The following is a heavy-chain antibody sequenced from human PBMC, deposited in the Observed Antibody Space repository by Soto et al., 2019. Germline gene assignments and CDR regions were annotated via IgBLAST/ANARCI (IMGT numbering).Heavy chain of an antibody. CDR2: IWYDGSNK. CDR1: GFNFSSYG. CDR3: ARDVVRGYCSSTSCTGYYYYGMDV. Sequence: GGSQSHSYAASGFNFSSYGIHWVRQAPGKGLEWVAIIWYDGSNKYYADSVKGRFTISRDNSKNTLYLQMNSLRAEDTAVYYCARDVVRGYCSSTSCTGYYYYGMDVWGQGTTVTLSS. V-gene: IGHV3-33*01. J-gene: IGHJ6*02. D-gene: IGHD2-2*01.